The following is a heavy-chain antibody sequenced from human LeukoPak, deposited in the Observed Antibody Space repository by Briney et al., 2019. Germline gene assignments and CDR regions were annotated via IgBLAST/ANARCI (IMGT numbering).Heavy chain of an antibody. CDR1: GYTLTELS. Sequence: ASVKVSCKVSGYTLTELSMHWVRQAPGKGLEWMGGFDPEDGETIYAQKFQGRVTMTEDTSTDTAYMELSSLRSEDTAVYYCATDLNRGGDCFGFDPWRQGTLVTVSS. CDR2: FDPEDGET. CDR3: ATDLNRGGDCFGFDP. D-gene: IGHD2-21*02. V-gene: IGHV1-24*01. J-gene: IGHJ5*02.